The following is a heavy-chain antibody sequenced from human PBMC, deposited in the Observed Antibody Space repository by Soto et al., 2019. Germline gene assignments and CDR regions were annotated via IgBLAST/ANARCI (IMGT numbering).Heavy chain of an antibody. Sequence: ASVKVSRKASGYTFTSYGISWVRQAPGQGLEWMGWISAYNGNTNYAQKLQGRVTMTTDTSTSTAYMELRSLRSDDTAVYYCARDQGYCSSTSCYALDYWGQGTLVTVSS. V-gene: IGHV1-18*01. CDR2: ISAYNGNT. CDR3: ARDQGYCSSTSCYALDY. CDR1: GYTFTSYG. J-gene: IGHJ4*02. D-gene: IGHD2-2*01.